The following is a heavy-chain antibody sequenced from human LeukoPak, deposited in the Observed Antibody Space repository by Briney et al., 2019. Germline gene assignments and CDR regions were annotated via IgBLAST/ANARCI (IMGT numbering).Heavy chain of an antibody. J-gene: IGHJ4*02. V-gene: IGHV4-39*01. CDR2: VHSNGNS. Sequence: SETLSLTCTVSGGSISSTNFYWGWIRQPPGKGLEWIGSVHSNGNSYYNPSLKSRVTISVDTSKNQFSLNLRSVTAADTAVYYCARHSGSGSSPTYWGQGTLVTVSS. CDR3: ARHSGSGSSPTY. CDR1: GGSISSTNFY. D-gene: IGHD1-26*01.